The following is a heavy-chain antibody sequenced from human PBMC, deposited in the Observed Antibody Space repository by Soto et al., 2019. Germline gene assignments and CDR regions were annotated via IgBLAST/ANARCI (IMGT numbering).Heavy chain of an antibody. Sequence: ASETLSLTCTVSGDSSSRYYWTWIRQPPGKGLEWIAFIYYGGSTNYNPSLKSRVTISVDTSKNQFSLNLNSVTAADTAVYYCARPGRDWGSLEYWGQGTRVTVSS. J-gene: IGHJ4*02. D-gene: IGHD7-27*01. CDR1: GDSSSRYY. CDR2: IYYGGST. CDR3: ARPGRDWGSLEY. V-gene: IGHV4-59*08.